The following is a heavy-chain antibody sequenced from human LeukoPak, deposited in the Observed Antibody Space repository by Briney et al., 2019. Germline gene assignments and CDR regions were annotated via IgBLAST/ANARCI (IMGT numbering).Heavy chain of an antibody. CDR1: GFTFSSYA. D-gene: IGHD5-12*01. Sequence: GGSLRLSCAASGFTFSSYATSWVRRAPGKGLEWVSAISGSGGSTYYADSVKGRFTISRDNSKNTLYLQMNSLRAEDTAVYYCATSGYDEYYFDYWGQGTLVTVSS. V-gene: IGHV3-23*01. CDR2: ISGSGGST. J-gene: IGHJ4*02. CDR3: ATSGYDEYYFDY.